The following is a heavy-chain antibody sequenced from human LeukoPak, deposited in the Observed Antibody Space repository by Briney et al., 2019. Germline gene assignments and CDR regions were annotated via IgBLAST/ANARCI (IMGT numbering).Heavy chain of an antibody. CDR3: ARHFDY. J-gene: IGHJ4*02. CDR2: IYYTGST. CDR1: GGSISSYY. V-gene: IGHV4-59*08. Sequence: SETLSLTCTVSGGSISSYYWSWIRQPPGKGLEWIGYIYYTGSTNYNPSIKSRVTMSVDTSKNQFSLNLYSVSAADTAVYYCARHFDYWGQGTLVTVSS.